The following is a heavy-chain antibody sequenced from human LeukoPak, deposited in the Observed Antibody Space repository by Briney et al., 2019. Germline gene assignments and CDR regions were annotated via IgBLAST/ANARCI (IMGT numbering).Heavy chain of an antibody. CDR1: GGSIRSDY. J-gene: IGHJ4*02. CDR3: ARRGYCSSTSCSALDY. D-gene: IGHD2-2*01. Sequence: SETLSLTCTVSGGSIRSDYWSWIRQPPGKGLEWIGYIYYSGSTNYNPSLKSRVTISVDTSKNQFSLKLSPVTAADTAVYYCARRGYCSSTSCSALDYWGQGTLVTVSS. V-gene: IGHV4-59*08. CDR2: IYYSGST.